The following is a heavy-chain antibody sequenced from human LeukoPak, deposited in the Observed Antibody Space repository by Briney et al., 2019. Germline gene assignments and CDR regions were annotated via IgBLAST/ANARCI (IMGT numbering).Heavy chain of an antibody. J-gene: IGHJ6*03. V-gene: IGHV4-61*01. D-gene: IGHD5-24*01. CDR3: ARGAREYFYYYYMDV. CDR1: GGSISSGSYY. Sequence: SQTLSLTCTVSGGSISSGSYYWNWIRQPPGKGLEWIGYIYYSGSTNYNPSLKSRVTISVDTSKNQFSLKLSSVTAADTAVYYCARGAREYFYYYYMDVWGKGTTVTVSS. CDR2: IYYSGST.